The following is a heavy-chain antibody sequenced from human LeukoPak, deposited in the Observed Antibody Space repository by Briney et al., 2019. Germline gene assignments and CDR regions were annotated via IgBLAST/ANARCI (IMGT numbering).Heavy chain of an antibody. CDR3: ARQVDTAMVLDY. V-gene: IGHV5-51*01. J-gene: IGHJ4*02. CDR2: IYPGDSDT. D-gene: IGHD5-18*01. Sequence: GGALKIPCKCSGYSLTSYWIGWVRQMPGKCLEWMGIIYPGDSDTRYSPSFQGQVTISADKSISTAYLQWSSLKASDTAMYYCARQVDTAMVLDYWGQGTLVTVSS. CDR1: GYSLTSYW.